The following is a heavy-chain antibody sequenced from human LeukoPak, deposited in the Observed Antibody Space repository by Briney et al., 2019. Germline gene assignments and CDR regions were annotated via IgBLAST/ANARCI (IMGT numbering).Heavy chain of an antibody. Sequence: SETLSLTCAVYGGSFSGYYWSWIRQPPGKGLEWIGEINHSGSTNYTPSLKSRVTISVDTSKHQFSLKLSSVTAADTAVYYCARKLRGIAVAGAVGGRYFDYWGQGTLVTVSS. D-gene: IGHD6-19*01. V-gene: IGHV4-34*01. CDR2: INHSGST. J-gene: IGHJ4*02. CDR1: GGSFSGYY. CDR3: ARKLRGIAVAGAVGGRYFDY.